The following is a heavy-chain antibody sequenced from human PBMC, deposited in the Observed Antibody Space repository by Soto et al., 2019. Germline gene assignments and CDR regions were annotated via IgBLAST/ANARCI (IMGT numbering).Heavy chain of an antibody. D-gene: IGHD6-13*01. CDR3: ARLRLGSSWYYFDY. CDR2: IYYSGST. J-gene: IGHJ4*02. Sequence: SETLSLTCTVSGGSISSSSYYWGWIRQPPGKGLEWIGSIYYSGSTYYNPSLKSRVTISVDTSKNQFSLKLSSVTAADTAVYYCARLRLGSSWYYFDYWGQGTLVTVSS. CDR1: GGSISSSSYY. V-gene: IGHV4-39*01.